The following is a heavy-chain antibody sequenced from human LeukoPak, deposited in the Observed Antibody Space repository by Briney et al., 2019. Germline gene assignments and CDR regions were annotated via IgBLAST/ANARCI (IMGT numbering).Heavy chain of an antibody. J-gene: IGHJ3*02. D-gene: IGHD5-12*01. CDR1: GGSISSGDYY. Sequence: PSETLSLTCTVSGGSISSGDYYWSWIRQPPGKGLEWIGYIYYSGSTYYNPSLNSRVTISVATSKNQFSLKLSSVTAADTAVYYCAREGRVATNAFDIWGQGTMVTVSS. CDR2: IYYSGST. CDR3: AREGRVATNAFDI. V-gene: IGHV4-30-4*01.